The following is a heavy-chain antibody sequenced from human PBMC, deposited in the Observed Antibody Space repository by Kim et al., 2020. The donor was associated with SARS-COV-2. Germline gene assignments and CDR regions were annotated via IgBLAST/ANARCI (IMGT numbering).Heavy chain of an antibody. CDR1: GGSFSGYY. D-gene: IGHD1-26*01. J-gene: IGHJ4*02. Sequence: SETLSLTCAVYGGSFSGYYWSWIRQPPGKGLEWIGEINHSGSTNYNPSLKSRVTISVDTSKNQFSLKLSSVTAADTAVYYCARGVGFPRHFDYWGQGTLVTVSS. CDR3: ARGVGFPRHFDY. CDR2: INHSGST. V-gene: IGHV4-34*01.